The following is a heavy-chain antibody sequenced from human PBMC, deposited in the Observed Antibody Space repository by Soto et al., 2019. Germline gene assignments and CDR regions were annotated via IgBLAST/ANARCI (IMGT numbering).Heavy chain of an antibody. V-gene: IGHV3-73*01. J-gene: IGHJ4*02. CDR3: SNLDGYNMGK. CDR1: GFTFTGSA. Sequence: VGSLRLSCAASGFTFTGSAMHWVRQASGRGLEWVGRIRDRTNNYATAYAASVKGRFTISRDDSKNTTYLQMNSLKTEDTAVYYCSNLDGYNMGKWGQGTQVNVSS. CDR2: IRDRTNNYAT. D-gene: IGHD5-12*01.